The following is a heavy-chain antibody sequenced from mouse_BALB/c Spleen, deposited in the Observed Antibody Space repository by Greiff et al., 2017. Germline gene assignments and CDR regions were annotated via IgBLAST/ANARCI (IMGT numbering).Heavy chain of an antibody. J-gene: IGHJ1*01. Sequence: EVKLQESGPGLVKPSQSLSPTCSVTGYSITSGYYWNWIRQFPGNKLEWMGYISYDGSNNYNPSPKNRISITRDTSKNQFFLTLNSVTTEDTATYYCAGLRRGGWYIDVWGAGTTVTVTT. CDR2: ISYDGSN. CDR3: AGLRRGGWYIDV. D-gene: IGHD2-4*01. V-gene: IGHV3-6*02. CDR1: GYSITSGYY.